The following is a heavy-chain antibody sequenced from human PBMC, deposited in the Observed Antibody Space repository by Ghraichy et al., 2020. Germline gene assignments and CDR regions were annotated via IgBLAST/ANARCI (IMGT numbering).Heavy chain of an antibody. Sequence: GGSLRLSCAASGFTFSSYAMSWVRQAPGKGLEWVSAICASDGSTYYANSVKGRFTISRDNSKNTLFLQMNSLRAEDTAVYYCAKGGGGSCYSSPDYWGQGTLVTVSS. CDR2: ICASDGST. J-gene: IGHJ4*02. D-gene: IGHD2-15*01. CDR1: GFTFSSYA. CDR3: AKGGGGSCYSSPDY. V-gene: IGHV3-23*01.